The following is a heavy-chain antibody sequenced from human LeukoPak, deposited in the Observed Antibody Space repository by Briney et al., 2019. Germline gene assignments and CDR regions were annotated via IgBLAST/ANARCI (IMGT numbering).Heavy chain of an antibody. J-gene: IGHJ3*02. V-gene: IGHV3-74*01. CDR3: ARGTYNWHDAFDI. D-gene: IGHD1-20*01. CDR1: GFTFSSYW. CDR2: INTDGSST. Sequence: PGGSLRLSCAASGFTFSSYWMHWVRQAPGKGLGWVSRINTDGSSTSYADSVKGRFTISRDNAKNTLYLQMNSLRAENTAVYYCARGTYNWHDAFDIWGQGTMVTVSS.